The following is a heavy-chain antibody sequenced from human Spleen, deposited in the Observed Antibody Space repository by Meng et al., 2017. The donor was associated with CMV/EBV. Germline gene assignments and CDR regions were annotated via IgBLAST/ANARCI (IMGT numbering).Heavy chain of an antibody. CDR3: AREYYDFWSGHFYYFDY. D-gene: IGHD3-3*01. CDR2: INPSGGST. V-gene: IGHV1-46*01. J-gene: IGHJ4*02. CDR1: GYTFTSYY. Sequence: ASVKVSCKASGYTFTSYYMHWVRQAPGQGLEWMGIINPSGGSTSYAKKFPGRVTMTRDTSTSTVYMELSSLRSEDTAVYYCAREYYDFWSGHFYYFDYWGQGTLVTVSS.